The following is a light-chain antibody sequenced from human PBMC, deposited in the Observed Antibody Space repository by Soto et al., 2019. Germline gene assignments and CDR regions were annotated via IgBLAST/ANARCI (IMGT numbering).Light chain of an antibody. J-gene: IGKJ1*01. Sequence: EIVLTQSPATLSLSPGERATLSCRASQTVTTFLAWYQVKPGQAPRLLIYDASNRATGVPARFSGSGSGTDFTLTISSLEPEDFAVYYCQQRFHWPRTFGQGTKVDIK. CDR2: DAS. CDR1: QTVTTF. CDR3: QQRFHWPRT. V-gene: IGKV3-11*01.